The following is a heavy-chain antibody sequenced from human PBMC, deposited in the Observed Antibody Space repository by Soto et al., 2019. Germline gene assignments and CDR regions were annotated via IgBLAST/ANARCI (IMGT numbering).Heavy chain of an antibody. V-gene: IGHV1-46*01. D-gene: IGHD5-12*01. CDR2: INPSGGST. J-gene: IGHJ4*02. CDR1: GYTFTSYY. CDR3: ALEIFEMATIGL. Sequence: ASVKVSCKASGYTFTSYYMHWVRQAPGQGLEWMGIINPSGGSTSYAQKFQGRVTMTRDTSTSTVYMELSSLRSEDTAVYYCALEIFEMATIGLWGQGTLVTVSS.